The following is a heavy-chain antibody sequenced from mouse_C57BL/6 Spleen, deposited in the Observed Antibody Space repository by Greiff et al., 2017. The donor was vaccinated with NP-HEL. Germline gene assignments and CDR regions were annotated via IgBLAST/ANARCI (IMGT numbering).Heavy chain of an antibody. V-gene: IGHV5-17*01. D-gene: IGHD1-1*01. Sequence: EVMLVESGGGLVKPGGSLKLSCAASGFTFSDYGMHWVRQAPEKGLEWVAYISSGSSTIYYADTVKGRFTISRDNAKNTLFLQMTSLRSEDTAMYYCARFTTVRDYWYFDVWGTGTTVTVSS. CDR3: ARFTTVRDYWYFDV. CDR1: GFTFSDYG. CDR2: ISSGSSTI. J-gene: IGHJ1*03.